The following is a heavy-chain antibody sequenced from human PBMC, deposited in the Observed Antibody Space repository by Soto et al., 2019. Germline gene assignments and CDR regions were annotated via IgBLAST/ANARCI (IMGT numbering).Heavy chain of an antibody. CDR1: GGTFSSYA. V-gene: IGHV1-69*13. Sequence: SVKVSCKASGGTFSSYAISWVRQAPGQGLEWMGGIIPIFGTANYAQKFQGRVTITADESTSTAYMELSSLRSEDTAVYYCARGSPDSSGYYGHYFDYWGQGTLVTVSS. D-gene: IGHD3-22*01. J-gene: IGHJ4*02. CDR3: ARGSPDSSGYYGHYFDY. CDR2: IIPIFGTA.